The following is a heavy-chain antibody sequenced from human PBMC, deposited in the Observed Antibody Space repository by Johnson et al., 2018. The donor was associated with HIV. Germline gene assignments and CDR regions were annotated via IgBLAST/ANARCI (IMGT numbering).Heavy chain of an antibody. V-gene: IGHV3-30-3*01. D-gene: IGHD1-26*01. Sequence: VQLVESGGGLVQPGRSLRLSCAASGFTFSSYAMHWVRQAPGKGLEWVAVISYDGSNKYYADSVKGRFTISRDNSKNTLYLQMNSLRAEDTAVYYCAREQGSGSYSIHAFDIWGQGTMVTVSS. J-gene: IGHJ3*02. CDR2: ISYDGSNK. CDR1: GFTFSSYA. CDR3: AREQGSGSYSIHAFDI.